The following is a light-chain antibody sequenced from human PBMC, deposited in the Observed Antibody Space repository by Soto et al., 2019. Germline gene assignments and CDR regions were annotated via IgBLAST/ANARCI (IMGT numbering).Light chain of an antibody. CDR3: QQYGSSPST. V-gene: IGKV3-20*01. J-gene: IGKJ5*01. Sequence: EIVMTQSPATLSVSPGERASLSCRASQSVSSNYLAWFQQKPGQAPRLLISGASSRATGIPDRFSGSGSGTDFTLTISRLEPEDFAVYYCQQYGSSPSTFGQGTRLEIK. CDR1: QSVSSNY. CDR2: GAS.